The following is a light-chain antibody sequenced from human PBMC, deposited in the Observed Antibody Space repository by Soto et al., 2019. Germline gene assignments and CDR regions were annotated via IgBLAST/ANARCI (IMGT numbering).Light chain of an antibody. Sequence: QSVLTQPPSVSGAPGQRVTISCTGSSSNIGAAYDVHWYLQLPGSAPQLLVYTNNNRPSGVPDRFSGSASGTSASLAITGLQAEDEGDYYCQSYDSRLSGYVFGTGTKVTVL. CDR1: SSNIGAAYD. V-gene: IGLV1-40*01. CDR3: QSYDSRLSGYV. J-gene: IGLJ1*01. CDR2: TNN.